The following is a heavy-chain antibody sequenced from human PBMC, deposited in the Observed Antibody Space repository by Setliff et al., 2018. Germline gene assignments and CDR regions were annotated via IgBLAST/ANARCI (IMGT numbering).Heavy chain of an antibody. J-gene: IGHJ4*02. Sequence: PGESLKISCKGSGYSFTSYWIGWVRQMPGKGLEWMGIIFPGDSETRYNPSFQGRVTMSVDKSITTAYLQWSSLKASDTAMYYCARILGYCSGGSCYVPYWGQGTLVTVSS. V-gene: IGHV5-51*01. D-gene: IGHD2-15*01. CDR3: ARILGYCSGGSCYVPY. CDR1: GYSFTSYW. CDR2: IFPGDSET.